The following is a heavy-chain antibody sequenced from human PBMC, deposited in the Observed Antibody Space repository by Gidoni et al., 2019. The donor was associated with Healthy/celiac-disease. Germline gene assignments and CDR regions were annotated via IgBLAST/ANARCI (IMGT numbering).Heavy chain of an antibody. CDR3: ARSIAARPKGWFDP. Sequence: QVQLQASGPGLVKPSETLSLTCTVSGGSISSYYWSWIRQPPGKGLEWIGYIYYSGSTNYNPSLKSRVTISVDTSKNQFSLKLSSVTAADTAVYYCARSIAARPKGWFDPWGQGTLVTVSS. CDR2: IYYSGST. V-gene: IGHV4-59*01. J-gene: IGHJ5*02. CDR1: GGSISSYY. D-gene: IGHD6-6*01.